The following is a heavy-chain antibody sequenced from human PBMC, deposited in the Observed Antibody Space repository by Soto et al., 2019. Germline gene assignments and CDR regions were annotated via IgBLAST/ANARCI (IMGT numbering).Heavy chain of an antibody. J-gene: IGHJ5*02. V-gene: IGHV4-4*02. Sequence: QVQLQESGPGLVKPSGTLSLTCAVSGGSISSNEWWSWVRQPPGKGLEWIGEIYDSVTTNYNPSLEXXVXIXXDKSKSQFSLKLTSLTAADTAVYYCARAVPFCLGPWGQGTLVTVSS. CDR1: GGSISSNEW. CDR2: IYDSVTT. D-gene: IGHD3-16*01. CDR3: ARAVPFCLGP.